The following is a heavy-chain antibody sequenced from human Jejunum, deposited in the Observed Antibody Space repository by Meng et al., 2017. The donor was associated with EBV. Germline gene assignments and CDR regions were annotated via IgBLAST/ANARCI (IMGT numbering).Heavy chain of an antibody. D-gene: IGHD3-16*02. Sequence: VQLVGAGGGLVKPGGVLRLSCAASVFTFSSYSMNWVRQAPGKGLEWVSYISSGSSFIYYADSVKGRFTISRDDAKNSLFLQLNSLRAEDTAVYYCVRDSSFNVHWGQGTLVTVSS. J-gene: IGHJ4*02. CDR3: VRDSSFNVH. CDR1: VFTFSSYS. V-gene: IGHV3-21*02. CDR2: ISSGSSFI.